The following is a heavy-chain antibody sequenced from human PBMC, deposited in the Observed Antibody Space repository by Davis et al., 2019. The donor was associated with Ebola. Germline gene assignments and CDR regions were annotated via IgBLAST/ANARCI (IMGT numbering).Heavy chain of an antibody. D-gene: IGHD3/OR15-3a*01. V-gene: IGHV3-30-3*01. CDR3: ARGGDDLVFVTGWNLDL. J-gene: IGHJ2*01. CDR1: EVSFGEFA. Sequence: PGGSLRLSCVASEVSFGEFAFHWVRQAPGKGLEWAAIISHDGTETHYADSMKGRFTISRDNAKNTLYLQMNSLIAEDTAVYYWARGGDDLVFVTGWNLDLWGRGTLVTVSA. CDR2: ISHDGTET.